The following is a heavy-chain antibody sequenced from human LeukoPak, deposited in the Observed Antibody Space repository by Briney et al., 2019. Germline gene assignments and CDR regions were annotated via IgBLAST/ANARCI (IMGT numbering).Heavy chain of an antibody. CDR2: IYYNGIT. D-gene: IGHD3-10*01. J-gene: IGHJ5*02. CDR1: GGSISPYN. CDR3: ASRVKTCVGPSGDNWFAP. Sequence: PSETLSLTCSVSGGSISPYNWNWIRQTPRKGLEWIGFIYYNGITKYNPSLEGRVTMSVDTSKNQFSLRLTSVTASDTTVYYCASRVKTCVGPSGDNWFAPWGQGAQVTVSS. V-gene: IGHV4-59*08.